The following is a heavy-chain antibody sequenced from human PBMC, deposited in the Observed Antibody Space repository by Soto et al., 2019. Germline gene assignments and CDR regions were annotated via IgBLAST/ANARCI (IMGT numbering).Heavy chain of an antibody. CDR2: IDGSGSNT. V-gene: IGHV3-74*01. CDR3: ARNLNGYGNWDY. J-gene: IGHJ4*02. D-gene: IGHD1-1*01. Sequence: GGSLRLSCAASGFTLRSYGMHWVRQAPGGGLVWVSRIDGSGSNTFYADSVKGRFTISRDNAKNTLYLQMNNLSPEDTAVYYCARNLNGYGNWDYWGQGNLVTVS. CDR1: GFTLRSYG.